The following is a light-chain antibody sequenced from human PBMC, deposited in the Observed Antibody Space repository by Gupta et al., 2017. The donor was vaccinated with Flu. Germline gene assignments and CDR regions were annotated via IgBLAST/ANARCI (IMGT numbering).Light chain of an antibody. J-gene: IGLJ2*01. Sequence: GGGYKYVSWYQQPPGKAPKLMIYDVSKRPAGVSDRFSGSKFDNTASLTISGLQAEDEAEYYCSSYTSSSSLVIFGGGTRLTVL. CDR3: SSYTSSSSLVI. V-gene: IGLV2-14*03. CDR1: GGGYKY. CDR2: DVS.